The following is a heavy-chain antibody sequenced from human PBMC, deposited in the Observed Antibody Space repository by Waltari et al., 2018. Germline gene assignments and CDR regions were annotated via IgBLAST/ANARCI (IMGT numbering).Heavy chain of an antibody. CDR1: GFPFSSYG. V-gene: IGHV3-33*01. J-gene: IGHJ6*02. CDR2: IWYDGSNV. Sequence: QVQLVQSGGGVVQPGRSLSLSCAASGFPFSSYGMHWVRQAPGKGLDWVAVIWYDGSNVYYSDSVKGRFTISRDNSKNTLYLQMNSLRAEDTAVYYCARYFAYYGMDVWGQGTTVTVSS. D-gene: IGHD3-9*01. CDR3: ARYFAYYGMDV.